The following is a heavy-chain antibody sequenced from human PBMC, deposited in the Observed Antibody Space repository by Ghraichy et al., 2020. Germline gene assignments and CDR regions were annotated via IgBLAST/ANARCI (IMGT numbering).Heavy chain of an antibody. J-gene: IGHJ5*02. D-gene: IGHD3-3*01. V-gene: IGHV4-34*01. Sequence: SETLSLTCAVYGGSFSGYYWSWIRQPPGKGLEWIGEINHSGSTNYNPSLKSRVTISVDTSKNQFSLKLSSVTAADTAVYYCARGLFWSGPCPWFDPWGQGTLVTVSS. CDR1: GGSFSGYY. CDR2: INHSGST. CDR3: ARGLFWSGPCPWFDP.